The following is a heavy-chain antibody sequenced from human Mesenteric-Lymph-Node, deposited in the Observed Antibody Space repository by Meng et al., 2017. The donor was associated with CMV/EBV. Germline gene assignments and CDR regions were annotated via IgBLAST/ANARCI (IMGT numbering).Heavy chain of an antibody. Sequence: ASVKVSCKTSGYTFSDYYIHWVRQAPGQGLEWMGWINPKTGGANYAQKFQGRVTMTRDTSISTAYMELNGLISDDTAMYYCAKNGAHRDYLTGDYWGQATLVTVSS. CDR1: GYTFSDYY. V-gene: IGHV1-2*02. D-gene: IGHD2-8*01. CDR2: INPKTGGA. CDR3: AKNGAHRDYLTGDY. J-gene: IGHJ4*02.